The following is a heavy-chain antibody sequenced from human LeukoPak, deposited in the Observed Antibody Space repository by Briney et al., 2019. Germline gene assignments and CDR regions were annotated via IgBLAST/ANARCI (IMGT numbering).Heavy chain of an antibody. CDR2: ISSDSSYI. CDR3: ARDAGDCGGDCPRWFDP. CDR1: GFTFSSYS. J-gene: IGHJ5*02. D-gene: IGHD2-21*02. V-gene: IGHV3-21*01. Sequence: GGSLRLSCAASGFTFSSYSMNWVRQAPGKGLEWVASISSDSSYIYYADSVKGRFTISRDNAKNSLYLQMHSLRAEDTAVYYCARDAGDCGGDCPRWFDPWGQGTLVTVSS.